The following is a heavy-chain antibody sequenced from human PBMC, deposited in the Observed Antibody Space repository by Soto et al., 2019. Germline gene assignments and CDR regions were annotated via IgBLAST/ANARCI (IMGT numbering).Heavy chain of an antibody. CDR2: IILPFGTP. V-gene: IGHV1-69*13. CDR3: ARDPGYSYGNT. CDR1: GGTFSNYA. D-gene: IGHD5-18*01. Sequence: SVKVSCKASGGTFSNYAIAWLRQAPGQGLEWMGGIILPFGTPNYAQKFQGRVTISADESMTTAYMEMSGLTSEDTAVYYCARDPGYSYGNTWGQGTLVTVSS. J-gene: IGHJ5*02.